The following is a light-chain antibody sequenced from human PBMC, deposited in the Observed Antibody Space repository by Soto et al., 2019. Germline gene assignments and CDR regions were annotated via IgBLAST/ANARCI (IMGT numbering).Light chain of an antibody. CDR1: QSVSSN. CDR2: GVS. J-gene: IGKJ1*01. V-gene: IGKV3-15*01. Sequence: EIVMTQSPATLSVSPGERATLSCRASQSVSSNLAWYQQKPGQAPRLLIYGVSTRATGIPDRFSGSGSGTEFTLTISSLQSEDFAIYYCQQSNNWPPLTFGQGTKVDIK. CDR3: QQSNNWPPLT.